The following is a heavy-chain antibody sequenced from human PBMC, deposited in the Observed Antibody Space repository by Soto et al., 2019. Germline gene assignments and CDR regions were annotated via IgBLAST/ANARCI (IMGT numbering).Heavy chain of an antibody. Sequence: EVQLVESGGGLVKPGGSLRLSCAASGFTFSNAWMSWVRQAPGKGLEWVGRIKSKTDGGTTDYAAPVKGRFTISRDDSKNTLYLQMNSLKTEDTAVYYCTADLGTSCYFDYWGQGTLVTVSS. CDR1: GFTFSNAW. CDR2: IKSKTDGGTT. J-gene: IGHJ4*02. D-gene: IGHD2-2*01. V-gene: IGHV3-15*01. CDR3: TADLGTSCYFDY.